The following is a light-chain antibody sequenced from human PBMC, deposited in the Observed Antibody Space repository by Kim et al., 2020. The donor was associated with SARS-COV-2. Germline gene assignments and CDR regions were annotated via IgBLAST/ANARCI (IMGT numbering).Light chain of an antibody. CDR2: KDT. J-gene: IGLJ2*01. CDR3: FSVTDSHQGV. V-gene: IGLV3-27*01. Sequence: VSPAKTATITCSGDVLERRYVRWFQQKPGQAPVMVINKDTERSSGIPERFSGSKSGTTVTLTISGAHVEDEADYYCFSVTDSHQGVFGGGTQLTVL. CDR1: VLERRY.